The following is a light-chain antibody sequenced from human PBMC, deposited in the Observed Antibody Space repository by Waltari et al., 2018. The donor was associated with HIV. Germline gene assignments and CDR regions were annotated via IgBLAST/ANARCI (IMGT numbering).Light chain of an antibody. CDR3: QTFDTSLSGFVV. Sequence: QSVLTQPPSVSGAPGQRVTISCTGSRSNIGAIYDVHWYQQLPGAAPKLLIYETNTRPSGVPDRFSGSKSGTSASLSIAGLQADDEAVDYCQTFDTSLSGFVVFGGGTKLTVL. CDR1: RSNIGAIYD. CDR2: ETN. V-gene: IGLV1-40*01. J-gene: IGLJ2*01.